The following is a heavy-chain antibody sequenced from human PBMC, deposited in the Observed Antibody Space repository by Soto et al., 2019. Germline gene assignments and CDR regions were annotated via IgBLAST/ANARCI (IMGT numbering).Heavy chain of an antibody. D-gene: IGHD3-22*01. CDR2: IIPIHGIA. CDR3: ARDSSGYYGGFDY. CDR1: GGTFSSYT. V-gene: IGHV1-69*04. Sequence: GASVKVSCKASGGTFSSYTISWVRQAPGQGLEWMGRIIPIHGIANYAQKFQGRVTMTTDTSTSTAYMELRSLRSDDTAVYYCARDSSGYYGGFDYWGQGTLVTVSS. J-gene: IGHJ4*02.